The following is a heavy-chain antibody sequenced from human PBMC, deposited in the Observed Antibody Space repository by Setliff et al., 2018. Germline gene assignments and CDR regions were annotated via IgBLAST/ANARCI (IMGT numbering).Heavy chain of an antibody. CDR2: ISGSAQTT. V-gene: IGHV3-23*01. CDR1: GFTFSSYA. J-gene: IGHJ4*02. Sequence: HPGGSLRLSCAASGFTFSSYAITWVRQAPGKGLERVSMISGSAQTTYYADSVKGRLTISRDNSKNTVYLEMNSLRAEDTAVYYCAKRGPYCSGGTCHYYFDYWGQGTLVTVSS. D-gene: IGHD2-15*01. CDR3: AKRGPYCSGGTCHYYFDY.